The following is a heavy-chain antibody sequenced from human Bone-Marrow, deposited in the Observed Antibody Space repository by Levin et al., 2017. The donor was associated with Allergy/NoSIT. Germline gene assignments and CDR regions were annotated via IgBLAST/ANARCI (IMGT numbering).Heavy chain of an antibody. D-gene: IGHD2-15*01. J-gene: IGHJ6*02. Sequence: ETLSLTCAASGFTFSSYSMNWVRQAPGKGLEWVSSISSSSSYIYYADSVKGRFTISRDNAKNSLYLQMNSLRAEDTAVYYCARARMVDLYYYYGMDVWGQGTTVTVSS. V-gene: IGHV3-21*01. CDR2: ISSSSSYI. CDR3: ARARMVDLYYYYGMDV. CDR1: GFTFSSYS.